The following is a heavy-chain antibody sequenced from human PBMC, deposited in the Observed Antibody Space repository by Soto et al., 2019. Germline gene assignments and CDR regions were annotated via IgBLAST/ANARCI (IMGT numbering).Heavy chain of an antibody. V-gene: IGHV3-21*01. Sequence: GESLKISCAASGFTFSSYSMNWVRQAPGKGLEWVSSISSSSSYIYYADSVKGRFTISRDNAKNSLYLQMNSLRAEDTAVYYCAARGYSYVTYGMDVWGQGTTVTVSS. CDR2: ISSSSSYI. J-gene: IGHJ6*02. CDR3: AARGYSYVTYGMDV. CDR1: GFTFSSYS. D-gene: IGHD5-18*01.